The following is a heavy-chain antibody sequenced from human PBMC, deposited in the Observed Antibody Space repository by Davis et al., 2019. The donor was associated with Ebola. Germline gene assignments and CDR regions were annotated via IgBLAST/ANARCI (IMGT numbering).Heavy chain of an antibody. CDR3: ARASELGYGSGTYYNAIDY. Sequence: GGSLRLSCAASGFTFSSYAMHWVRQAPGKGLEWVAVISYDGSNKYYADSVKGRFTISRDNSKNTVYLQLNSLRTDDTAVYYCARASELGYGSGTYYNAIDYWGQGALVSVSS. D-gene: IGHD3-10*01. CDR2: ISYDGSNK. V-gene: IGHV3-30-3*01. CDR1: GFTFSSYA. J-gene: IGHJ4*02.